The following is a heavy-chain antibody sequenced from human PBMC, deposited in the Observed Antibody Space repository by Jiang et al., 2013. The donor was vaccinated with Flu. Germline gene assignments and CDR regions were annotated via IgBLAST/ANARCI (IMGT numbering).Heavy chain of an antibody. D-gene: IGHD3-10*01. CDR2: ISPNGGDT. CDR3: ARKLSTDERGWFDP. CDR1: GYTFTDYY. V-gene: IGHV1-2*02. Sequence: GAEVKKPGASVKVSCKASGYTFTDYYIHWVRQAPGLGPEWMGWISPNGGDTYYAQNFQGRVTMTRDTSISTAYMEVGRLRSDDTALYYCARKLSTDERGWFDPWGQGTLVTVSS. J-gene: IGHJ5*02.